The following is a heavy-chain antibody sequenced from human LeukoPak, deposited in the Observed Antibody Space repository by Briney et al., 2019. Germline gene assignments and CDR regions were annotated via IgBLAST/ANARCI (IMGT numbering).Heavy chain of an antibody. J-gene: IGHJ4*02. V-gene: IGHV1-69*13. CDR2: IIPIFGTA. CDR1: GGTFSSYA. CDR3: ARGGTYYGSGSYYGSFDY. Sequence: SVKVSCKASGGTFSSYAISWVRQAPGQGLEWMGGIIPIFGTANYAQKFQGRVTITADESTSTAYLELSSLRSEDTAVYYCARGGTYYGSGSYYGSFDYWGQGTLVTVSS. D-gene: IGHD3-10*01.